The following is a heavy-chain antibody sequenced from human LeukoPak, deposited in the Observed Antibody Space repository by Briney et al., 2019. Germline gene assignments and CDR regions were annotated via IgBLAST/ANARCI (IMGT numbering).Heavy chain of an antibody. CDR1: GGTFSSHT. Sequence: GSSVKVSCKASGGTFSSHTITWVRQAPGQGLEWMGRIIPIDGLGDNAQKFQDRVTITADISTSTVYMEMSSLGSDDTAVYFCAREREGDSGNYWEGYFDSWGQGTLAIVSS. J-gene: IGHJ4*02. CDR2: IIPIDGLG. V-gene: IGHV1-69*04. CDR3: AREREGDSGNYWEGYFDS. D-gene: IGHD3-22*01.